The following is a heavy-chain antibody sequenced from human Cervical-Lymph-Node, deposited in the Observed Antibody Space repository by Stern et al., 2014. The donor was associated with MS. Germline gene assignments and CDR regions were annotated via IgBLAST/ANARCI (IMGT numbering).Heavy chain of an antibody. CDR1: GGTFNTNV. CDR2: IIPIFGTA. V-gene: IGHV1-69*01. D-gene: IGHD6-6*01. CDR3: ARAAYSTSSYNY. J-gene: IGHJ4*02. Sequence: VQLVESGAEVKKPGSSVKVSCKASGGTFNTNVISWVRQAPGQGLEWMGGIIPIFGTALYAQKFQGRVTITANESTRAGHMELSSLRSEDTAVYYCARAAYSTSSYNYWGQGTLVIVSS.